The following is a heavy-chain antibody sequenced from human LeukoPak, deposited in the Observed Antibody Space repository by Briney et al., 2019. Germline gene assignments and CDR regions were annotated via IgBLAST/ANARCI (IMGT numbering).Heavy chain of an antibody. D-gene: IGHD1-26*01. Sequence: ASVKVSCKTSGYMFIAYAIHWVRQAPGQGLEWMGWINPNSGGTNYAQKSQGSVIMTRDTSTRTVYMELSRLTSDDTAVYYCARDPLVGTTTEFDYWGQGTLVTVSS. CDR1: GYMFIAYA. V-gene: IGHV1-2*02. CDR2: INPNSGGT. CDR3: ARDPLVGTTTEFDY. J-gene: IGHJ4*02.